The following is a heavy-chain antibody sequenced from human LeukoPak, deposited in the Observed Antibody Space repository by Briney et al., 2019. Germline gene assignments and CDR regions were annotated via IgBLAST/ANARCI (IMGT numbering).Heavy chain of an antibody. Sequence: ASVKVSCKASGGAFSSYAISWVRQAPGQGLEWMGMVNPSGGSTSYAQKFQGRVTMTRDTSTSTVYMELSSLRSGDTAVYYCARNGVAAAGTRNYYYYMDVWGKGTTVTISS. CDR2: VNPSGGST. D-gene: IGHD6-13*01. CDR1: GGAFSSYA. J-gene: IGHJ6*03. CDR3: ARNGVAAAGTRNYYYYMDV. V-gene: IGHV1-46*01.